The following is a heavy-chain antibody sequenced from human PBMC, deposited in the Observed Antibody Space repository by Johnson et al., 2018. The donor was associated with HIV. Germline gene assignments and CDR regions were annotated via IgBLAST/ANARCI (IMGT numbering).Heavy chain of an antibody. CDR3: AKDTYSHRLTVTESGFDI. CDR1: GFTFSDHY. Sequence: QVQLVESGGGLVKPGGSLRLSCAGSGFTFSDHYMSWVRQAPGKGLEWVSYISSSGSTIYYADSVKGRFTISRDNAKNSLYVQMNSLRAEDTAVYYCAKDTYSHRLTVTESGFDIWGQGTMVTVSS. D-gene: IGHD4-11*01. V-gene: IGHV3-11*01. CDR2: ISSSGSTI. J-gene: IGHJ3*02.